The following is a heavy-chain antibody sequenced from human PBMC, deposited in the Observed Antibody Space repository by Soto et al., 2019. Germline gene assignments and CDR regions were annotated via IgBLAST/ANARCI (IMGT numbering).Heavy chain of an antibody. D-gene: IGHD3-3*01. CDR3: AKVPPHLGVVIKDFYX. V-gene: IGHV3-23*01. J-gene: IGHJ4*02. Sequence: PWGSLTLSCAASGFTFSSYAMSWVRQAPGKGLEWVSDISVSGGSTYYADSVKVRFTISRDNSKNTLYLQMNSLRAEDTAVYYCAKVPPHLGVVIKDFYXWGQVTLVTVSX. CDR1: GFTFSSYA. CDR2: ISVSGGST.